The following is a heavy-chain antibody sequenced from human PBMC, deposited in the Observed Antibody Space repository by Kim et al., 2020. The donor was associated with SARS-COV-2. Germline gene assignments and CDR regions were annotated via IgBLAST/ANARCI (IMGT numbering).Heavy chain of an antibody. CDR1: GFTFSNFG. CDR2: ISYDGSNK. V-gene: IGHV3-30*18. J-gene: IGHJ6*02. D-gene: IGHD3-22*01. Sequence: GGSLRLSCAASGFTFSNFGMHWVRQAPGKGLEWVAVISYDGSNKYYADSVKGRFTISRDNSKNTLYLQMNSLRAEDTAVYYCAKEDYFDRIYGMDVWGQGTTVTVSS. CDR3: AKEDYFDRIYGMDV.